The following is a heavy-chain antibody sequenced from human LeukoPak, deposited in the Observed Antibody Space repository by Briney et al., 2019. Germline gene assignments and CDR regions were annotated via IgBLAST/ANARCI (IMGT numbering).Heavy chain of an antibody. J-gene: IGHJ4*02. Sequence: GGSLRLSCAASGFTFSSYAMHWVRQAPGKGLEWVAVISYDGSNKYYADSVKGRFTISRDNSKNTLYLQMNSLRAEDTAVYYCASPSHDYGDYVDYWGQGTLVTVSS. CDR3: ASPSHDYGDYVDY. V-gene: IGHV3-30-3*01. CDR1: GFTFSSYA. CDR2: ISYDGSNK. D-gene: IGHD4-17*01.